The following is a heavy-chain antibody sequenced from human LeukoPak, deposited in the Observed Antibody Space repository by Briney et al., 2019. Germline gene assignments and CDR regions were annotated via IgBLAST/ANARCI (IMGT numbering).Heavy chain of an antibody. Sequence: PGGSLRLSCAASGFIFRNYAMSWVRQAPGKGLEWVSAITVSGDTTYYADSVKGRFTISRDNSKNTLYLEMNTLRAGDTAVYYCAKWGDYDILTGYYVSDFWGQGTLVTVSS. V-gene: IGHV3-23*01. CDR1: GFIFRNYA. D-gene: IGHD3-9*01. CDR3: AKWGDYDILTGYYVSDF. J-gene: IGHJ4*02. CDR2: ITVSGDTT.